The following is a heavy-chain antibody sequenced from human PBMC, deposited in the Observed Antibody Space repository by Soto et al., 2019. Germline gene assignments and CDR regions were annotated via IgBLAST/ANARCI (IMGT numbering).Heavy chain of an antibody. CDR2: ISYDGSNK. V-gene: IGHV3-30*18. CDR3: AKGVNYYDSSGYYDYFDY. J-gene: IGHJ4*02. D-gene: IGHD3-22*01. Sequence: GGSLRLSCAASGFTVSSYGMHWVRQARGKGLEWVAVISYDGSNKYYADSVKGRFTISRDNSKNTLYLQMNSLRAEDTAVYYCAKGVNYYDSSGYYDYFDYWGQGTLVTVSS. CDR1: GFTVSSYG.